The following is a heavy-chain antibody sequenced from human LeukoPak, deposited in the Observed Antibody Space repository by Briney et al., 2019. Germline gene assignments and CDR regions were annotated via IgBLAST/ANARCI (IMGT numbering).Heavy chain of an antibody. CDR1: GGTFSSYA. J-gene: IGHJ4*02. CDR2: INPNSGGT. CDR3: AREVAAAGSQYFDY. Sequence: ASVKVSCKASGGTFSSYAISWVRQAPGQGLEWMGWINPNSGGTNYAQKFQGRVTMTRDTSISTAYMELSRLRSDDTAVYYCAREVAAAGSQYFDYWGQGTLVTVSS. D-gene: IGHD6-13*01. V-gene: IGHV1-2*02.